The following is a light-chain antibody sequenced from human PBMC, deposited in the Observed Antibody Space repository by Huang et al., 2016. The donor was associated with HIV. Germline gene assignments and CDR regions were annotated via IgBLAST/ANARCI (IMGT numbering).Light chain of an antibody. J-gene: IGKJ2*01. CDR3: QQYGNSPYT. Sequence: EIVLTQSPGTLSLSPGERATLSCRASQSVNANYLAWYQQKPGQPPRLLIYSASSRATGIPDRFSGIGSGTDFTLTINDLEPEDFAVYYCQQYGNSPYTFGQGTRLEI. CDR2: SAS. CDR1: QSVNANY. V-gene: IGKV3-20*01.